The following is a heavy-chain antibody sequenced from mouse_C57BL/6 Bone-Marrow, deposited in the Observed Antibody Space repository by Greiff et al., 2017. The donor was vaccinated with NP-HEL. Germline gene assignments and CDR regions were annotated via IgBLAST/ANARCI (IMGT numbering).Heavy chain of an antibody. D-gene: IGHD3-2*02. CDR3: ARRTAQAPYAMDY. CDR1: GFTFSDYG. Sequence: EVQLVESGGGLVKPGGSLKLSCAASGFTFSDYGMHWVRQAPEKGLEWVAYISSGSSTIYYADTVKGRFTISRDNAKNTLFLQMTSLRSEDTAMYYCARRTAQAPYAMDYWGQGTSVTVSS. V-gene: IGHV5-17*01. CDR2: ISSGSSTI. J-gene: IGHJ4*01.